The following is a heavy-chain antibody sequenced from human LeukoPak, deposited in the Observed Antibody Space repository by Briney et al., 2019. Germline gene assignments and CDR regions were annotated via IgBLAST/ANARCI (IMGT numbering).Heavy chain of an antibody. Sequence: SETLSLTCSVSGGSISRYYWSWIRQPAGKGLEWIGHISSTGNSNYNPSLESRVTMSVDTSMNQFSVRLSSVTAADTAVYYCARDAHYHESSGWRWAAPTRDYHYGMDVWGQGTTVTVSS. CDR1: GGSISRYY. D-gene: IGHD3-22*01. J-gene: IGHJ6*02. V-gene: IGHV4-4*07. CDR2: ISSTGNS. CDR3: ARDAHYHESSGWRWAAPTRDYHYGMDV.